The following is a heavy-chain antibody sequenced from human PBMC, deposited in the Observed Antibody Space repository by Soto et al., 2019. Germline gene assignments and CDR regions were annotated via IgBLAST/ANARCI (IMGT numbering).Heavy chain of an antibody. CDR2: IYYSGST. D-gene: IGHD3-16*01. Sequence: SETLSLTCTVSGGSISSSSYYWGWIRQPPGKGLEWIGSIYYSGSTYYTPSLKSRLTISVDTSNNHFSLNLSSVTAADTAMYYCARDFWGVANDALDIWGQGTVVTVSS. J-gene: IGHJ3*02. V-gene: IGHV4-39*07. CDR3: ARDFWGVANDALDI. CDR1: GGSISSSSYY.